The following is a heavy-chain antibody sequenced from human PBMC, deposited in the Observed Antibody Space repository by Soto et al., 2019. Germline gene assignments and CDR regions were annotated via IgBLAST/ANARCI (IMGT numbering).Heavy chain of an antibody. V-gene: IGHV4-30-2*03. CDR2: IYHSGST. D-gene: IGHD1-1*01. CDR3: ARLGRWLQLIQFDH. Sequence: PSETLSLTCAVSGGTISSGCYSWSWIRQPPGKGLEWIGYIYHSGSTYYNPSLKSRVTISVDTSKNQFSLKLSSVTAADTAVYYCARLGRWLQLIQFDHWGQGTLVTVSS. J-gene: IGHJ4*02. CDR1: GGTISSGCYS.